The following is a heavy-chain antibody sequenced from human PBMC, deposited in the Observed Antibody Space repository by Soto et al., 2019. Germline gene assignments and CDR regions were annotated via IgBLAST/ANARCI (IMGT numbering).Heavy chain of an antibody. CDR3: ARWEPMDIAAAGIFAFDI. V-gene: IGHV5-51*01. CDR1: GYSFTSYW. CDR2: IYPGDSDT. D-gene: IGHD6-13*01. Sequence: GESLKISCKGSGYSFTSYWIGWVRQMPGKGLEWMGIIYPGDSDTRYSPSFQGQVTISADKSISTAYLQWSSLKASDTAMYYCARWEPMDIAAAGIFAFDIWGQGTMVTVSS. J-gene: IGHJ3*02.